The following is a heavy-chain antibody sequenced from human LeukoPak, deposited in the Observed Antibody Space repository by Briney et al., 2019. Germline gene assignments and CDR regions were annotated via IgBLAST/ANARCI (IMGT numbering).Heavy chain of an antibody. CDR2: INHSGST. J-gene: IGHJ6*02. Sequence: PSETLSLTCAVYGGPFSGYYWSWIRQPPGKGLEWIGEINHSGSTNYNPSLKSRVTISVDTSKNQFSLKLSSVTAADTAVYYCARAGSYYYYGMDVWGQGTTVTVSS. V-gene: IGHV4-34*01. CDR3: ARAGSYYYYGMDV. CDR1: GGPFSGYY.